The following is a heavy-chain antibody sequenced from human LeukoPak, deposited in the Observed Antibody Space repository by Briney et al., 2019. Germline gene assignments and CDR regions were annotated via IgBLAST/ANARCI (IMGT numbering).Heavy chain of an antibody. D-gene: IGHD6-19*01. CDR3: AKAYHDSGCLIDY. CDR2: ISGSGGST. V-gene: IGHV3-23*01. Sequence: GGSLRLSCAASGFTFSSYAMSWVRQAPGKGLEWASAISGSGGSTYYADSVKGRFTISRDNSKNTLYLQMNSLRAEDTAVYYCAKAYHDSGCLIDYWGQGTLVTVSS. CDR1: GFTFSSYA. J-gene: IGHJ4*02.